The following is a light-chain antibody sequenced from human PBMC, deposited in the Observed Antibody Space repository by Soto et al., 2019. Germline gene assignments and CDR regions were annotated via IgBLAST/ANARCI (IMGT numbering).Light chain of an antibody. Sequence: DIQMTQSPSTLSASVGERVTIICRASQSINRWLAWYQQKPGKAPKLLIYSASVLQSGVPPRFSGSGSGTEFTLTISSLQPDVFATDYCQQYNRFSWTFGQGTKVEI. CDR3: QQYNRFSWT. CDR2: SAS. CDR1: QSINRW. V-gene: IGKV1-5*03. J-gene: IGKJ1*01.